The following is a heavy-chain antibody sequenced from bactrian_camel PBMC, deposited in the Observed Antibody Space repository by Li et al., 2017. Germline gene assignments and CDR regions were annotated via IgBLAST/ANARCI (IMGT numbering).Heavy chain of an antibody. CDR1: GFTASGFA. CDR3: AAGCVLWAETRRCKRYKF. Sequence: VQLVESGGDLVQPGGSLRLSCATSGFTASGFAMHWVRQAPGKGREAVAAIDSEGRTTYRDSVKGRFTISLDNAKTTLYLQMNSLKPEDTAMYYCAAGCVLWAETRRCKRYKFWGQGTQVTVS. V-gene: IGHV3S31*01. D-gene: IGHD1*01. CDR2: IDSEGRTT. J-gene: IGHJ4*01.